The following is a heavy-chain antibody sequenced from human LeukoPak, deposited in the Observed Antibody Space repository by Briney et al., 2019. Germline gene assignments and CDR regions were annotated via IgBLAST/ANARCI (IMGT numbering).Heavy chain of an antibody. V-gene: IGHV4-30-2*01. CDR2: INRSGST. Sequence: SETLSLTCAVSGGSISSGGYSWSWIRQPPGKGLEWIGEINRSGSTNYNPSLKSRVTISVDTSKNQFSMKLSSVTAADTAVYYCARGPPVLRYFDWLLSGWFDPWGQGTLVTVSS. J-gene: IGHJ5*02. CDR1: GGSISSGGYS. CDR3: ARGPPVLRYFDWLLSGWFDP. D-gene: IGHD3-9*01.